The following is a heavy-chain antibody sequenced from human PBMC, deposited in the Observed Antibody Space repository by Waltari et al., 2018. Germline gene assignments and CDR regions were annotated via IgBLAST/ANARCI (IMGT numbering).Heavy chain of an antibody. D-gene: IGHD4-17*01. CDR1: GFTFSSHW. J-gene: IGHJ4*02. CDR3: ARADYGGTADYDY. V-gene: IGHV3-7*04. Sequence: EVQLVESGGGLVQPGGSLRLSCAASGFTFSSHWMTWVRQAPGKGLEWLANIKKDGSESYYGDSVKGRFTISRDNTKNSLHLQMNSLRVEDTAVYYCARADYGGTADYDYWGQGTQVTVSS. CDR2: IKKDGSES.